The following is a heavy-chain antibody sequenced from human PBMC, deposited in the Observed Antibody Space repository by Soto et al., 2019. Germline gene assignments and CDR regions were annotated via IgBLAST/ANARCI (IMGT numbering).Heavy chain of an antibody. CDR2: MYYSGST. V-gene: IGHV4-31*03. D-gene: IGHD6-13*01. J-gene: IGHJ4*02. CDR3: ARGYRQSGYSSSWVFDY. CDR1: GGSINSGGYY. Sequence: QVQLRESGPGLVKPSQTLSLTCTVSGGSINSGGYYCNWIRQHPGKGLEWIGYMYYSGSTYNNPFLRSRVIISADTSENHFSLKLSSVTAADTAVYFCARGYRQSGYSSSWVFDYWGQGTLVNVSS.